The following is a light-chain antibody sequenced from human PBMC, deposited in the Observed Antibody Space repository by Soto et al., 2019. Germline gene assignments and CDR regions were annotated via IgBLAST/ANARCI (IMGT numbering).Light chain of an antibody. V-gene: IGKV3-20*01. CDR2: GAS. CDR1: QSVSSSY. CDR3: QQYGSSPRT. Sequence: EIVLTQSPGTLSLSPGERATVSCRASQSVSSSYLAWYQQKPGQAPRLLIYGASSRATGIPDRFSGSGSGTDFTLTISRLEPEDFAVYYCQQYGSSPRTFGQGTKVDI. J-gene: IGKJ1*01.